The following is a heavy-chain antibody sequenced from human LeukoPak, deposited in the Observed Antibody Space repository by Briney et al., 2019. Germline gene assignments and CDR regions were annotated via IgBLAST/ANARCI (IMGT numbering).Heavy chain of an antibody. J-gene: IGHJ5*02. D-gene: IGHD1-26*01. V-gene: IGHV1-2*02. CDR3: ARGLIVGAPNNWFDP. CDR2: INPNSGGT. CDR1: GYTFTDYY. Sequence: ASVKVSCKDSGYTFTDYYMHWVRQAPGQGLEWMGWINPNSGGTNYAQKFQGRVTMTRDTSISTAYMELSRLRSDDTAVYYCARGLIVGAPNNWFDPWGQGTLVTVSS.